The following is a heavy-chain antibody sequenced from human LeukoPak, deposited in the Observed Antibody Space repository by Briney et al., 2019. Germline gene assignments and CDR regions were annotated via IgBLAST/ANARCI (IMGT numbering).Heavy chain of an antibody. J-gene: IGHJ4*02. Sequence: GGSLRLSCAASGFTFRIYAMSWVRQAPGKGLEWVSAISASGDATYYADSVKGRFTISRDNSKNTLYLQMNSLRAEDTAVYYCAKGTSTAMVMADYWGQGTLVTVSS. CDR3: AKGTSTAMVMADY. D-gene: IGHD5-18*01. V-gene: IGHV3-23*01. CDR1: GFTFRIYA. CDR2: ISASGDAT.